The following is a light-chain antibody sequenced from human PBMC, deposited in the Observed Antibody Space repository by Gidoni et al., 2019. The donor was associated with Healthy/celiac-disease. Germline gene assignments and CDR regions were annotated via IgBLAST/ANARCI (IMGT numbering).Light chain of an antibody. Sequence: SYELTKPPSVSVSPGQTASITCSGDKLGDKYACWYQQKPGQSPVLVIYQDSKRPSGIPERFSGSNSGNTATLTISGTQAMDEADYYCQAWDSITAIFGTGTKITVL. J-gene: IGLJ1*01. CDR2: QDS. CDR1: KLGDKY. V-gene: IGLV3-1*01. CDR3: QAWDSITAI.